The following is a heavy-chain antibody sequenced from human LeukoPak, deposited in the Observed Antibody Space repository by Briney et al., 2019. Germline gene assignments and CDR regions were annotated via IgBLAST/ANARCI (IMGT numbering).Heavy chain of an antibody. CDR2: IYHSGST. CDR3: ARAINSDTYYYGSGSYCTRCYYYYYMDV. V-gene: IGHV4-4*02. J-gene: IGHJ6*03. Sequence: SGTLSLTCAVSGGSISSSNWWSWVRQPPGKGLEWIGEIYHSGSTNYNPSLKSRVTISVDKSKNQFSLKLSSVTAADTAVYYCARAINSDTYYYGSGSYCTRCYYYYYMDVWGKGTTVTVSS. CDR1: GGSISSSNW. D-gene: IGHD3-10*01.